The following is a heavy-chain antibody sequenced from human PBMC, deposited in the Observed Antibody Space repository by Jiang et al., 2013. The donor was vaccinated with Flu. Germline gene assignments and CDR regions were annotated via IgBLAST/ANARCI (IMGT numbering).Heavy chain of an antibody. V-gene: IGHV1-8*01. Sequence: YTFTSYDINWVRQATGQGLEWMGWMNPNSGNTGYAQKFQGRVTMTRNTSISTAYMELSSLRSEDTAVYYCASCSTSCYDWGVGGMDVWGQGTTVTVSS. CDR1: YTFTSYD. D-gene: IGHD2-2*01. CDR2: MNPNSGNT. J-gene: IGHJ6*02. CDR3: ASCSTSCYDWGVGGMDV.